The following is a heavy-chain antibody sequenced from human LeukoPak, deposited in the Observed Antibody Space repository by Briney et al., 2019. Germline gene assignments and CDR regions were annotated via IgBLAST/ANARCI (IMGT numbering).Heavy chain of an antibody. D-gene: IGHD1-20*01. CDR3: AGGAYNWNGFDP. CDR2: ITRSSTTI. J-gene: IGHJ5*02. CDR1: GFNFSIYS. Sequence: HPGGSLRLSCAASGFNFSIYSMNWVRQAPGKGLEWVSYITRSSTTIYYADSVKGRFTISRDNAKNSLYLQMNSLRVEDTAIYYCAGGAYNWNGFDPWGQGTLVTISS. V-gene: IGHV3-48*01.